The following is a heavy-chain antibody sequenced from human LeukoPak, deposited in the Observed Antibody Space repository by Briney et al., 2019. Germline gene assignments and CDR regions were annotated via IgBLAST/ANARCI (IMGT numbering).Heavy chain of an antibody. CDR3: ASGQVPAARGYNWFDP. CDR2: INARGDT. V-gene: IGHV4-34*01. D-gene: IGHD2-2*01. CDR1: GWSFNDYY. Sequence: PSETLSLTCAVYGWSFNDYYWNWIRQPPGKGLEWIGEINARGDTNYNPSLKNRVTISVDTSKKQFSLRLTSMIAADTALYYCASGQVPAARGYNWFDPWGQGNLVTVSS. J-gene: IGHJ5*02.